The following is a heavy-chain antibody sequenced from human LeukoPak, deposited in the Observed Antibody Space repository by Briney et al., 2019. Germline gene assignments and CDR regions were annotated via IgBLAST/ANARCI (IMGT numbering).Heavy chain of an antibody. CDR1: GFTFASYA. CDR2: ISAGGGST. D-gene: IGHD2/OR15-2a*01. V-gene: IGHV3-23*01. Sequence: GGSLRLSCAASGFTFASYAMSWVRQAPGKGLEWVSAISAGGGSTYYADSVKGRFTISRDNAKNTLFLQMDSLRAEDTAVYYCARGFSMTYFDCWGQGTLVTVSS. CDR3: ARGFSMTYFDC. J-gene: IGHJ4*02.